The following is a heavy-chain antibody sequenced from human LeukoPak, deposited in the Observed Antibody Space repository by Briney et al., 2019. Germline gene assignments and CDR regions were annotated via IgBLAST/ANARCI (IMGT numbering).Heavy chain of an antibody. J-gene: IGHJ6*02. Sequence: SETLSLTCTVSGGSISSYYWSWIRQPPGKGLEWIGYIYYSGSTNYNPSLKSRVTISVDTSKNQFFLKLSSVTAADTAVYYCARDRLLYHYGSDPSYYYGMDVWGQGTTVTVSS. CDR3: ARDRLLYHYGSDPSYYYGMDV. CDR1: GGSISSYY. CDR2: IYYSGST. D-gene: IGHD3-10*01. V-gene: IGHV4-59*01.